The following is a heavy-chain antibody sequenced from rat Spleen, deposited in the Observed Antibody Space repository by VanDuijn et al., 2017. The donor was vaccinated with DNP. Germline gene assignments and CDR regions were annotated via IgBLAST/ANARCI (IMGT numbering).Heavy chain of an antibody. V-gene: IGHV5S10*01. CDR2: VVYDGSRT. CDR1: GFTFSDYN. J-gene: IGHJ4*01. Sequence: EVQLVESGGGFVQPGRSLKLSCADSGFTFSDYNMRWVRQAPKKGLEWVATVVYDGSRTYYRDSVKGRFTISRDNVKSTLYLQMDSLRSEDTATYYCATFEGRDAWGQGTSVTVSS. CDR3: ATFEGRDA. D-gene: IGHD1-11*01.